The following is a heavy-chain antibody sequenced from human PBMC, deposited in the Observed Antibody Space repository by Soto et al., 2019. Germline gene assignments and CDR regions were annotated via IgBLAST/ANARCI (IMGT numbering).Heavy chain of an antibody. J-gene: IGHJ4*02. CDR1: GGSISSYY. D-gene: IGHD2-15*01. CDR2: IYYSGST. CDR3: ARRYGGTFDY. Sequence: QVQLQESGPGLVKPSETLSLTCTVSGGSISSYYWSWIRQPPGKGLEWIGYIYYSGSTNYNPSLKSRFTISVDTSETQFSLKLSSVTAADTAVYYCARRYGGTFDYWGQGTLVTVSS. V-gene: IGHV4-59*08.